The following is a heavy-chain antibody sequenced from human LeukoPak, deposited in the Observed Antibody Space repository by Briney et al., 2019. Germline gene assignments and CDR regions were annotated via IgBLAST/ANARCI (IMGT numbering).Heavy chain of an antibody. V-gene: IGHV5-51*01. CDR2: IYPGDSDT. J-gene: IGHJ5*02. Sequence: GESLKISCKGSGYSFTSYWIGWVRQMPGKGLEWMGIIYPGDSDTRYSPSFQGQVTISADKSISTAYLQWSSLKASDTAMYYCARLGVRFREFQNWFDPWGQGTLVTVSS. CDR3: ARLGVRFREFQNWFDP. D-gene: IGHD3-10*01. CDR1: GYSFTSYW.